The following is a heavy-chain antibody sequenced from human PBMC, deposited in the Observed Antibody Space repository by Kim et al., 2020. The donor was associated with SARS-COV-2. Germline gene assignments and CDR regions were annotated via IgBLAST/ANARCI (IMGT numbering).Heavy chain of an antibody. CDR2: IRSKAYGGTT. CDR1: GFTFGDYA. D-gene: IGHD3-9*01. CDR3: TRPRSHFDWLLPIDY. J-gene: IGHJ4*02. V-gene: IGHV3-49*03. Sequence: GGSLRLSCTASGFTFGDYAMSWFRQAPGKGLEWVGFIRSKAYGGTTEYAASVKGRFTISRDDSKSIAYLQMNSLKTEDTAVYYCTRPRSHFDWLLPIDYWGQGTLVTVSS.